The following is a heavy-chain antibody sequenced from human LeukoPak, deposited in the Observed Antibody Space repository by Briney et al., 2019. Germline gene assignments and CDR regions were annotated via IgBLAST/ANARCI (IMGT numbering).Heavy chain of an antibody. CDR2: ISGSGGRT. CDR3: ANPDI. V-gene: IGHV3-23*01. J-gene: IGHJ4*02. CDR1: GFTFSSYA. Sequence: GGALRLSCAASGFTFSSYAMSWVGQAPGKGVEGVAAISGSGGRTYYADSVKGRFTISRDNSKNTLYLQMNSLRAEDTAVYYCANPDIRGQGTLVTVSS.